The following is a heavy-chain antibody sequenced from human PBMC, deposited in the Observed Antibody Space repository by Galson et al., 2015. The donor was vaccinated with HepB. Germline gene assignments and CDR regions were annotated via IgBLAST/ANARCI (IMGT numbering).Heavy chain of an antibody. Sequence: SLRLSCAASGFTFSSYAMHWVRQAPGKGLEWVAVISYDGSNKYYADSVKGRFTISRDDSKNTLYLQMNSLRAEDTAVYYCARGRIVVVPAAIRSGWFDPWGQGTLVTVSS. D-gene: IGHD2-2*02. J-gene: IGHJ5*02. CDR1: GFTFSSYA. V-gene: IGHV3-30-3*01. CDR2: ISYDGSNK. CDR3: ARGRIVVVPAAIRSGWFDP.